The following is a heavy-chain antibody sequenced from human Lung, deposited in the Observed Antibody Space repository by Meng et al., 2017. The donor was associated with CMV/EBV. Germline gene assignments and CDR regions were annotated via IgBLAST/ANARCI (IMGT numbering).Heavy chain of an antibody. Sequence: GESLKISCAASGFAFDTYGMHWVRQAPGKRLEWVAFIRHDASNKFYGDSVRGRFTISRDNSKNTLYLQMNSLRAEETAMYYCAKDQLLFGGPNAYFDDWGQGXLVTFSS. J-gene: IGHJ4*02. V-gene: IGHV3-30*02. CDR1: GFAFDTYG. CDR2: IRHDASNK. D-gene: IGHD3-16*01. CDR3: AKDQLLFGGPNAYFDD.